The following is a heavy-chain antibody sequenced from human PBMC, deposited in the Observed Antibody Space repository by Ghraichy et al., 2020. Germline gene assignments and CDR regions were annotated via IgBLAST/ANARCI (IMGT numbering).Heavy chain of an antibody. Sequence: LSLTCAASGFTFKFYAMTWVRQAPGKGLEWVSTISGSGDDTYYADSVKGRFTISRDNAENTLYLQMSGLSAEDTAIYYCALYHNFWSGYPNYYFDYWGQGALVTVSS. CDR1: GFTFKFYA. V-gene: IGHV3-23*01. J-gene: IGHJ4*02. CDR2: ISGSGDDT. D-gene: IGHD3-3*01. CDR3: ALYHNFWSGYPNYYFDY.